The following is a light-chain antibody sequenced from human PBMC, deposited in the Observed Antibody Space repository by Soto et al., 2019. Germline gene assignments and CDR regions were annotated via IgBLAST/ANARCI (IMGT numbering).Light chain of an antibody. Sequence: EIILTQSPDTLSLSPGESATLSCRASQTVSSNYLAWCQQRPGQAPRLLIYGASTRAAGIPDRFSGSGSGTDFTLTITRLEPEDSAVYYCQQYNIWPPMTFGQGTRLEIK. V-gene: IGKV3-20*01. CDR1: QTVSSNY. CDR2: GAS. CDR3: QQYNIWPPMT. J-gene: IGKJ5*01.